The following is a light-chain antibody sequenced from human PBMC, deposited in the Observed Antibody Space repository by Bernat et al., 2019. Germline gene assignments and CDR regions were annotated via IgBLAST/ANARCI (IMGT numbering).Light chain of an antibody. V-gene: IGLV1-51*01. CDR2: DNG. CDR1: NSNIGNHY. CDR3: GTWDTTLSAGV. Sequence: QSVLTQPPSVSAAPGQKVTISCPGSNSNIGNHYVSWYQQFPGAAPKLLIYDNGKRPSGIPDRFSGSKSGTSATLAITGLQTGDEADYYCGTWDTTLSAGVFGGGTKLTVL. J-gene: IGLJ2*01.